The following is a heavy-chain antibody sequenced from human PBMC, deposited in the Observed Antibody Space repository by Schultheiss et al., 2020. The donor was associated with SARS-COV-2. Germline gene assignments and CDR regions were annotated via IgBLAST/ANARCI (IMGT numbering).Heavy chain of an antibody. J-gene: IGHJ4*02. CDR3: ARAQLYQLIDY. Sequence: GGSLRLSCAASGFTVSSNYMSWVRQAPGKGLEWVSVIYSGGSTYYADSVKGRFTISRDNSKNTLYLQMNSLRAEDTAVYYCARAQLYQLIDYWGQGTLVTVSS. D-gene: IGHD2-2*01. CDR1: GFTVSSNY. CDR2: IYSGGST. V-gene: IGHV3-53*01.